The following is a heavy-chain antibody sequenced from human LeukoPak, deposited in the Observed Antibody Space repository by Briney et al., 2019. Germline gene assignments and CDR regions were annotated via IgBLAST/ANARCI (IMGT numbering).Heavy chain of an antibody. CDR1: GFIFSNAW. V-gene: IGHV3-15*01. D-gene: IGHD5-24*01. J-gene: IGHJ4*02. CDR2: IKSKTDGGTT. CDR3: TTDADYHVEMATTPSGYFDY. Sequence: PGGSLRLSCAASGFIFSNAWMSWVRQAPGKGLEWVGRIKSKTDGGTTDYAAPVKGRFTISRDDSKNTLYPQMSSLRTEDTAVYYCTTDADYHVEMATTPSGYFDYWGQGTLVTVSS.